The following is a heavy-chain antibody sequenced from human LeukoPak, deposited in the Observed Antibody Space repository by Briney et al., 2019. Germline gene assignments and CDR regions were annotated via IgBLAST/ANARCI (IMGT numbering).Heavy chain of an antibody. D-gene: IGHD3-22*01. CDR1: GGSISSSSYY. V-gene: IGHV4-39*07. CDR3: ARAYDSSGYLLGAFDI. J-gene: IGHJ3*02. Sequence: SETLSLTCTVSGGSISSSSYYWGWIRQPPGKGPEWIGSIYYSGSTYYDPSLKSRVTISVDTSKNQFSLKLSSVTAADTAVYYCARAYDSSGYLLGAFDIWGQGTMVTVSS. CDR2: IYYSGST.